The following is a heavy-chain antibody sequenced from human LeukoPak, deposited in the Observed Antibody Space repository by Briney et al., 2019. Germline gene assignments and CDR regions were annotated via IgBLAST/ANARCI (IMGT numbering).Heavy chain of an antibody. CDR3: ARGLLYELQR. J-gene: IGHJ4*02. Sequence: GASVKVSCKASGYTFTSYDINWVRQAPGQGLEWMGGIIPIFGTANYAQKFQCRVTITADESTSTAYMELSSLRSEDTAVYYCARGLLYELQRWGQGTLVTVSS. V-gene: IGHV1-69*13. D-gene: IGHD1-1*01. CDR1: GYTFTSYD. CDR2: IIPIFGTA.